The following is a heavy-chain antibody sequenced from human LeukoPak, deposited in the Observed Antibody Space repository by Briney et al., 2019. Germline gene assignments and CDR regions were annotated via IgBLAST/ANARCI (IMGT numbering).Heavy chain of an antibody. CDR2: IIPIFGTA. Sequence: ASVKVSCKASGGTFSSYAISWVRQAPGQGLEWMGGIIPIFGTANYAQKFQGRVTITADESTSTAYMELSSLRSEDTAVYYCARERYSSRTPTTSDYWGQGTLVTVSS. D-gene: IGHD6-13*01. J-gene: IGHJ4*02. V-gene: IGHV1-69*13. CDR3: ARERYSSRTPTTSDY. CDR1: GGTFSSYA.